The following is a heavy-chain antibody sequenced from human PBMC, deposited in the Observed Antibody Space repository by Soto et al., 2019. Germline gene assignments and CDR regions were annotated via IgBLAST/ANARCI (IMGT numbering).Heavy chain of an antibody. V-gene: IGHV3-23*01. D-gene: IGHD4-17*01. CDR2: ISGSGGST. CDR3: AKDWVGYGDYGFDY. J-gene: IGHJ4*02. CDR1: GFTFSSYA. Sequence: GGSLRLSCAASGFTFSSYAMSWVRQAPGKGLEWVSAISGSGGSTYYADSVKGQFTISRDNSKNTLYLQMNSLRAEDTAVYYCAKDWVGYGDYGFDYWGQGTLVTVSS.